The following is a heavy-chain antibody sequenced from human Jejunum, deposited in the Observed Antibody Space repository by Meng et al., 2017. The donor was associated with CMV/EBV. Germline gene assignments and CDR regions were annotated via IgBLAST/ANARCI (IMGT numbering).Heavy chain of an antibody. V-gene: IGHV3-21*01. CDR3: ARGESSPDWLDP. J-gene: IGHJ5*02. CDR1: GFTFTSYS. D-gene: IGHD6-13*01. CDR2: ISSSSRYI. Sequence: EVRLVESGGGLVKPGGSLRRSCEASGFTFTSYSMNWVRQAPGKGLEWLSSISSSSRYIFYADSVKGRFTSSRDNAKNSLYLQMVSLRAEDTAVYYCARGESSPDWLDPWGQGTLVTVSS.